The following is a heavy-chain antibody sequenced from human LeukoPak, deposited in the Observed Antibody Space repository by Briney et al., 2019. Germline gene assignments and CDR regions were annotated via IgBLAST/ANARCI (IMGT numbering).Heavy chain of an antibody. Sequence: GRSLRLSCAASGFTFSSYALHWVRQAPGNGLKWLALISHDGSDKYYAYSVKGLFPIARDNSKNILYLQIKSLRAEDTAVYYCVEGYCTNGVCATSVEFDYWGQGTMVTVSS. CDR1: GFTFSSYA. D-gene: IGHD2-8*01. CDR3: VEGYCTNGVCATSVEFDY. V-gene: IGHV3-30*04. CDR2: ISHDGSDK. J-gene: IGHJ4*02.